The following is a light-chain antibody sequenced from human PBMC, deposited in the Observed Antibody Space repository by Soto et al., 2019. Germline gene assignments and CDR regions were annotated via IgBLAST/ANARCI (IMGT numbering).Light chain of an antibody. CDR1: SGDVGGYNY. Sequence: QSALTQPASVSASPGQSITISCTGTSGDVGGYNYVSWYQQHPGQAPKLIIYDVSDRPSGVSNRFSGSKSGNTASLTISGLRTEDEADYYCASYTRSSALVFGTGTKLTVL. V-gene: IGLV2-14*03. CDR2: DVS. CDR3: ASYTRSSALV. J-gene: IGLJ1*01.